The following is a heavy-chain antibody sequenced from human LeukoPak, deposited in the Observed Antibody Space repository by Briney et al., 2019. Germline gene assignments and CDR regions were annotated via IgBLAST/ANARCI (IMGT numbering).Heavy chain of an antibody. CDR1: GGSISSYY. D-gene: IGHD4-17*01. CDR2: IYYSGST. J-gene: IGHJ4*02. V-gene: IGHV4-59*08. CDR3: ASTVDFYGYYFDY. Sequence: SETLSLTCTVSGGSISSYYWSWIRQPPGKGLEWIGYIYYSGSTNYNPSLKSRVTISVDTSKNQFSLKLSSVTAADTAVYYCASTVDFYGYYFDYWGQGTLVTVSS.